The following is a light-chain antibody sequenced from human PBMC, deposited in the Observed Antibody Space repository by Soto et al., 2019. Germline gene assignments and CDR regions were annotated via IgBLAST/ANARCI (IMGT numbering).Light chain of an antibody. CDR1: SSNIGAGYD. CDR3: QSYDSSLSVLYV. CDR2: GNS. J-gene: IGLJ1*01. Sequence: QSVLTQPPSVSGAPGQRVTISCTGSSSNIGAGYDVHWYQQLPGTAPKLLIYGNSNRPSGVPDRFSGSKSGTSASLAITGLQAEDEADYCCQSYDSSLSVLYVFGTWTKLTVL. V-gene: IGLV1-40*01.